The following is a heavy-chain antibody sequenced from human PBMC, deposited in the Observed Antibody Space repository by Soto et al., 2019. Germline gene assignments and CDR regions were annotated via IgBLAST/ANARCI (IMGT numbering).Heavy chain of an antibody. J-gene: IGHJ5*02. V-gene: IGHV1-69*04. CDR1: GGTFSTYT. CDR3: AGDPDSHYNDSHASSYP. CDR2: IIPIIGII. Sequence: SVKVCGKACGGTFSTYTITWVRQAPGHRLEWMGRIIPIIGIINYAQKFQGRVTISADKFTGTAYMELTGLRSDDTAVYYCAGDPDSHYNDSHASSYPWGQGTLVTVSS. D-gene: IGHD4-4*01.